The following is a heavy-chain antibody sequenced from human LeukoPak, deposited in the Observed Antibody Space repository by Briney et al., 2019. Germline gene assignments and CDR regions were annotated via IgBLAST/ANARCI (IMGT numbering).Heavy chain of an antibody. D-gene: IGHD1-26*01. V-gene: IGHV3-49*03. CDR3: TRPQTGTKGELLFRH. CDR2: IRSKAYGGTT. J-gene: IGHJ4*02. Sequence: GGSLRLSCTASGFTFGDYAMSWFRQAPGKGLEWVGFIRSKAYGGTTEYAASVKGRSTISRDDSKSIAYLQMNSLKTEDTAVYYCTRPQTGTKGELLFRHWGQGTLVTVSS. CDR1: GFTFGDYA.